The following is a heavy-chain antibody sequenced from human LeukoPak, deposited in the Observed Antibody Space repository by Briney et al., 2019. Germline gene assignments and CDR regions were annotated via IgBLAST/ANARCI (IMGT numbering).Heavy chain of an antibody. D-gene: IGHD6-13*01. V-gene: IGHV4-39*01. J-gene: IGHJ5*02. Sequence: SETLSLTCTVSGGSISGISYYWGWIRQPPGKGLEWIGVIYYSGSTYYNPSLKSRVTISVDTSKNQFPLKLSSVTAADTAVYYCAKSNSWYRWFDPWGQGTLVTVSS. CDR3: AKSNSWYRWFDP. CDR1: GGSISGISYY. CDR2: IYYSGST.